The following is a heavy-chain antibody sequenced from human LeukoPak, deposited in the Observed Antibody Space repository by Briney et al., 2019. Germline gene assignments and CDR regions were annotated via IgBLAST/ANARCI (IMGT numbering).Heavy chain of an antibody. CDR3: ARTIRRGAQVNYYYYYMDV. D-gene: IGHD3-3*01. J-gene: IGHJ6*03. CDR1: GYTFTSYD. CDR2: MNPNSGNT. V-gene: IGHV1-8*01. Sequence: ASVKVSCKASGYTFTSYDINWVRQATGQGLEWMGWMNPNSGNTGYAQKFQGRVTMTRNTSISTAYMELSSLRSEDTAVYYCARTIRRGAQVNYYYYYMDVWGKGTTVTVSS.